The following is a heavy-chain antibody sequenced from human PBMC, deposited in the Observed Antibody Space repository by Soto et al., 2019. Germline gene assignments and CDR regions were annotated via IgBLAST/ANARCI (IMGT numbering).Heavy chain of an antibody. CDR2: IIPILGIT. Sequence: GASVKVSCKASGGTFSSYTISWVRQAPGQGLEWVGRIIPILGITNYAQKFQGRVTITADKSTSTAYMELSSLRSEDTAVYYCARDSPPIASWGQGTLVTVSS. CDR3: ARDSPPIAS. CDR1: GGTFSSYT. J-gene: IGHJ5*02. V-gene: IGHV1-69*04. D-gene: IGHD3-3*02.